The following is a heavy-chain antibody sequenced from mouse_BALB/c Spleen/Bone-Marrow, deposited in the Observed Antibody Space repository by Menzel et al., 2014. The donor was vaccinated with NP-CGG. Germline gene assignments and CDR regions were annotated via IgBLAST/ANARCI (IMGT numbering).Heavy chain of an antibody. J-gene: IGHJ3*01. V-gene: IGHV1S81*02. CDR2: INPDNGGT. CDR3: TRSGSGFAY. Sequence: VQLQQSGAELVKPGASVKLSCTASGYTFTNYFMYWVKQRPGQGLEWIGEINPDNGGTNFNENFKRKATLTLDTSSSTAYMQLSSLTSEDSAVYYCTRSGSGFAYWGHGTLVTVSS. CDR1: GYTFTNYF. D-gene: IGHD3-1*01.